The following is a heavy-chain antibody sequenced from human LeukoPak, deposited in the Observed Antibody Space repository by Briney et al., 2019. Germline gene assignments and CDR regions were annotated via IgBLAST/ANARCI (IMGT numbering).Heavy chain of an antibody. Sequence: GGSLRLSCAASGFTFSDYYMSWIRQAPGKGLEWVSYISSSSSNRNYADSVKGRFTIFRDNAKNSLYLQMNSLRAEDTAVYYCARAQYYLDSWGQGTLVTVSS. CDR2: ISSSSSNR. V-gene: IGHV3-11*06. CDR1: GFTFSDYY. CDR3: ARAQYYLDS. J-gene: IGHJ4*02.